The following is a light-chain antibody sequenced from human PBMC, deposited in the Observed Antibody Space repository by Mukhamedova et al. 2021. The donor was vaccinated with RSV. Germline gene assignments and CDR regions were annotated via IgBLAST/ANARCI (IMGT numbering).Light chain of an antibody. CDR3: QQYSSYST. Sequence: QKPGQAPRLLIYGASSRATGIPDRFSGSGSGTDFTLTISRLEPEDFATYYCQQYSSYSTFGQGTRLEIK. V-gene: IGKV3-20*01. J-gene: IGKJ5*01. CDR2: GAS.